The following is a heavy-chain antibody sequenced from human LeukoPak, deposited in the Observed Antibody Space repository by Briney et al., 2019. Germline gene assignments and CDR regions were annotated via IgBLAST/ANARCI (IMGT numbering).Heavy chain of an antibody. CDR1: GFTFSSYW. CDR2: INSDGSST. J-gene: IGHJ4*02. D-gene: IGHD4-17*01. Sequence: GGPLRLSCAASGFTFSSYWMHWVRQAPGKGLVWVSRINSDGSSTSYADSVKGRFTISRDNAKNTLYLQMNSLRAEDTAVYYCARREDDYGNDYWGQGTLVTVSS. CDR3: ARREDDYGNDY. V-gene: IGHV3-74*01.